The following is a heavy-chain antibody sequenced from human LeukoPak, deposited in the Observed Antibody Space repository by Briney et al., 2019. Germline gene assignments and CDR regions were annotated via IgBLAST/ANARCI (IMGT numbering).Heavy chain of an antibody. CDR3: ARDMLSLRSNYYMDV. D-gene: IGHD3-3*01. V-gene: IGHV4-30-2*01. J-gene: IGHJ6*03. CDR1: GGSISSGGYY. Sequence: SETLSPTCTVSGGSISSGGYYWSWIRHPPGKGLEWIGYIYHSGSTYYNPSLKSRVTISVDRSKNQFSLKLSSVTAADTAVYYCARDMLSLRSNYYMDVWGKGTTVTVSS. CDR2: IYHSGST.